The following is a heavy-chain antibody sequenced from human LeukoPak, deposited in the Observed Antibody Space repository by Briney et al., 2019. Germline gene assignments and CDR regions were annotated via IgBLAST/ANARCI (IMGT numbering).Heavy chain of an antibody. V-gene: IGHV3-21*01. CDR2: ISSSGTYK. D-gene: IGHD2-15*01. Sequence: GGSVRLSRAACGYVFRSYSINGVGQARGRGLEWISSISSSGTYKYYAQSVMGRFTISRDNANNSLYLQLTGLRAEDTAVYYCARVGPWVVPGDMGWFDPWGQGTLVTVSS. CDR1: GYVFRSYS. J-gene: IGHJ5*02. CDR3: ARVGPWVVPGDMGWFDP.